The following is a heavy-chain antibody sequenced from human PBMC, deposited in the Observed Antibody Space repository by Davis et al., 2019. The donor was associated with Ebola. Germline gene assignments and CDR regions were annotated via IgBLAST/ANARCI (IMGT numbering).Heavy chain of an antibody. D-gene: IGHD1-26*01. CDR3: ARDSSGVVGANDFDY. Sequence: SVTVSRKASGYTFTSHDINWLRQATGQGLEWVGWMNPNSGNTGYAQKFQGRVTMTRNTSINTAYMELSSLRSEDTAVYFCARDSSGVVGANDFDYWGQGTLVTDSS. V-gene: IGHV1-8*01. CDR1: GYTFTSHD. J-gene: IGHJ4*02. CDR2: MNPNSGNT.